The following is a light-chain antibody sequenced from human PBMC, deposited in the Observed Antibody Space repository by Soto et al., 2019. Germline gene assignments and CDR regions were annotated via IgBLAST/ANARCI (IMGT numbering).Light chain of an antibody. V-gene: IGKV4-1*01. CDR1: QCVWYSHNNKNC. CDR3: QQYLSIPRT. J-gene: IGKJ1*01. Sequence: IVMTEAPDYLAGSLSERATSTCEASQCVWYSHNNKNCLAWYQQRPGQPPKLLVYWASTRESGVPDRFSGSGSGTDFTLTISSLQAEDAAVYYCQQYLSIPRTFGQGTKV. CDR2: WAS.